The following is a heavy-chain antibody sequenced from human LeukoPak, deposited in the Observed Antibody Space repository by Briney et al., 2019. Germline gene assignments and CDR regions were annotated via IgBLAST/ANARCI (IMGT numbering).Heavy chain of an antibody. D-gene: IGHD3-9*01. CDR2: INHSGST. CDR3: ARGRLRYFDWLLSPDFDY. J-gene: IGHJ4*02. V-gene: IGHV4-34*01. CDR1: GGSFSGYY. Sequence: PSETLSLTCAVYGGSFSGYYWSWIRQPPGKGLEWIGEINHSGSTNYNPSLKSRVTISVDTSKNQFSLKLSSVTAADTAVYYCARGRLRYFDWLLSPDFDYWGQGTLVTVSS.